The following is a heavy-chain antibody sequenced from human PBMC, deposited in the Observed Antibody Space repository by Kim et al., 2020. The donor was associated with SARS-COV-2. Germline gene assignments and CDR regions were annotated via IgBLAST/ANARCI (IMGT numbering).Heavy chain of an antibody. J-gene: IGHJ4*02. D-gene: IGHD6-13*01. CDR1: GGSISSSNW. Sequence: SETLSLTCAVSGGSISSSNWWSWVRQPPGKGLEWIGEIYHSGSTNYNPSLKSRVTISVDKSKNQFSLKLSSVTAADTAVYYCARGYIAAAGTLDYWGQGTLVTVSS. CDR2: IYHSGST. CDR3: ARGYIAAAGTLDY. V-gene: IGHV4-4*02.